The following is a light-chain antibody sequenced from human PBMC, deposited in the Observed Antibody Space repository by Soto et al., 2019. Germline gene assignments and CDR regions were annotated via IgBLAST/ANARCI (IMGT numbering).Light chain of an antibody. J-gene: IGLJ2*01. CDR1: SSDVGGYNY. V-gene: IGLV2-8*01. Sequence: QSALTQPPSASGSPGQSVTISCTGTSSDVGGYNYVSWYQQHPGKAPKLMIYEVSKRPSGVPDRFSGSKSGNTASLTVSGLQAEDEADYYCSSYADIDNVVLGGGTQLTVL. CDR3: SSYADIDNVV. CDR2: EVS.